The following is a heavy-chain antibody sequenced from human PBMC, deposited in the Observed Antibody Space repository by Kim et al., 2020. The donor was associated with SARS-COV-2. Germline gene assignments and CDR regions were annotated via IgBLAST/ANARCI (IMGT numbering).Heavy chain of an antibody. D-gene: IGHD2-2*01. CDR2: IKSKTDGGTT. CDR3: TNLLIVVVPAAPLESMDV. CDR1: GFTFSNAW. V-gene: IGHV3-15*01. Sequence: GGSLRLSCAASGFTFSNAWMSWVRQAPGKGLEWVGRIKSKTDGGTTDYAAPVKGRFTISRDDSKNTLYLQMNSLKTEDTAVYYCTNLLIVVVPAAPLESMDVWGQGTTVTVSS. J-gene: IGHJ6*02.